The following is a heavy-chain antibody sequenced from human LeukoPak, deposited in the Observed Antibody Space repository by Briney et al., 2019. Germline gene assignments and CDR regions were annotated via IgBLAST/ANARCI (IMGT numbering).Heavy chain of an antibody. CDR3: ASLDGARPFDY. D-gene: IGHD5-24*01. V-gene: IGHV3-30*02. CDR2: IRYDGSNK. Sequence: PGGSLRLSCEASRLTFSNYDMHWVRQAPGKGLEWVAFIRYDGSNKHYGDSVKGRFTISRDNSKNTLYLQMNSLRDEDTAVYYCASLDGARPFDYWGQGTLVTVSS. CDR1: RLTFSNYD. J-gene: IGHJ4*02.